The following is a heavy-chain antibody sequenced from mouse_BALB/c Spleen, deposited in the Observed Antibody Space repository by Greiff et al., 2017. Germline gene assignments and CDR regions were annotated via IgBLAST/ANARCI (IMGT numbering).Heavy chain of an antibody. Sequence: EVKLVESGGGLVQPGGSRKLSCAASGFTFSSFGMHWVRQAPEKGLEWVAYISSGSSTIYYADTVKGRFTISRDNPKNTLFLQMTSLRSEDTAMYYCARHGNYDVWGAGTTVTVSS. CDR3: ARHGNYDV. V-gene: IGHV5-17*02. CDR1: GFTFSSFG. J-gene: IGHJ1*01. CDR2: ISSGSSTI. D-gene: IGHD2-1*01.